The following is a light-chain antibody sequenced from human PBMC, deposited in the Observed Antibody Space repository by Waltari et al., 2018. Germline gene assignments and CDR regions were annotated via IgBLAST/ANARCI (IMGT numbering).Light chain of an antibody. CDR1: QSINNY. CDR3: HQSYSSHS. Sequence: DIQMTQSPSPLSASVGGRVSITCRASQSINNYLNWYQQKPGTAPKLLIYAASRLESGVPSRFSGSGSGTDYTLTISGLQPEDFATYYCHQSYSSHSFGQGTKLGVK. V-gene: IGKV1-39*01. CDR2: AAS. J-gene: IGKJ2*03.